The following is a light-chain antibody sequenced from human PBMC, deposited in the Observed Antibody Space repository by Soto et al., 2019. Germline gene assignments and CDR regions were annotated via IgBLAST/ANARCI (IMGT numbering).Light chain of an antibody. CDR3: HQYNSYPRT. CDR1: QSIRSW. V-gene: IGKV1-5*01. CDR2: DAS. Sequence: DIQMTQSPSTLSASVGDRVTITCRASQSIRSWLAWYQQKPGKAPELLIYDASSLNRGVPSRFSGSGSGTAFTLTISRLQPDDFATDYCHQYNSYPRTFGHGTKVEIK. J-gene: IGKJ1*01.